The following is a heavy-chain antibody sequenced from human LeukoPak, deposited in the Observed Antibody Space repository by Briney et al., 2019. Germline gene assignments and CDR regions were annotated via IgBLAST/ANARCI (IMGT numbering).Heavy chain of an antibody. V-gene: IGHV1-8*02. J-gene: IGHJ4*02. Sequence: ASVKVSCKASGYTFTSYGISWVRQATGQGLEWMGWMNPNSGSTGYAQKFQGRVTMTRNTSISTAYMELSSLRSEDTAVYYCARGKREKSYYDYVWGSYRYTGSDYWGQGTLVTVSS. CDR3: ARGKREKSYYDYVWGSYRYTGSDY. CDR2: MNPNSGST. D-gene: IGHD3-16*02. CDR1: GYTFTSYG.